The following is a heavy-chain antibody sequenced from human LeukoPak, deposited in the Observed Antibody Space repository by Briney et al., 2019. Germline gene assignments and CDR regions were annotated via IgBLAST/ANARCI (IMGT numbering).Heavy chain of an antibody. Sequence: SETLSLTCTVSGGSISSYYWSWIRQPAGKGLEWIGRIYTSGTTHYNPSLKSRVTMSVDTSKNQFSLKLRSVTVADTAVYYCARGITMVRGVTRGNWFDPWGQGTLVTVSS. CDR3: ARGITMVRGVTRGNWFDP. V-gene: IGHV4-4*07. J-gene: IGHJ5*02. CDR2: IYTSGTT. D-gene: IGHD3-10*01. CDR1: GGSISSYY.